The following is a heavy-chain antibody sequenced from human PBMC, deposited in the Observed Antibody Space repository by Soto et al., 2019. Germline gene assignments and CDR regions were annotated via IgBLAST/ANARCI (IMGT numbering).Heavy chain of an antibody. D-gene: IGHD3-9*01. CDR1: GGTFGNFV. Sequence: QVVQSGAEVRRPGSSVKVSCKASGGTFGNFVINWVRQAPGQGLEWVGGITPVFGTPHYAQRFQGRVTITADESTETVYMEMRGLRVGDTAVYYCAREPTVDTTGYFYYFDFWGQGTLVSVSA. CDR3: AREPTVDTTGYFYYFDF. CDR2: ITPVFGTP. V-gene: IGHV1-69*01. J-gene: IGHJ4*02.